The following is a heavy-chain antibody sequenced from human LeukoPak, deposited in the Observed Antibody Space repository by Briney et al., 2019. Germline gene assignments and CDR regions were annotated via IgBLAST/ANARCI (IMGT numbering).Heavy chain of an antibody. D-gene: IGHD3-22*01. CDR1: GFAFTDYS. J-gene: IGHJ4*02. CDR3: AKDAGYDSSGYYQNYFDY. CDR2: ITGTSKYT. Sequence: KSGGSQRLSCVASGFAFTDYSMNWVRQAAGKGVEWISYITGTSKYTHYAASVKGRFTISRDNSNNTLYLQMNSLRAEDTAVYYCAKDAGYDSSGYYQNYFDYWGQGTLVTVSS. V-gene: IGHV3-21*05.